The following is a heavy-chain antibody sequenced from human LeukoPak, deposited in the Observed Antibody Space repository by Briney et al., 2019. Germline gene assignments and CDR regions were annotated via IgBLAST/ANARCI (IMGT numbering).Heavy chain of an antibody. D-gene: IGHD4-17*01. V-gene: IGHV3-20*04. CDR1: GFTFDDYG. J-gene: IGHJ6*03. CDR3: AREKRDYGDYNYYYMDV. Sequence: GGSLRLSCAASGFTFDDYGMSWVRQAPGKGLEWVSGINWNGGSTGYADSVKGRFTISRDNAKNSLYLQMNSLRAKDTALYYCAREKRDYGDYNYYYMDVWGKGTTVTVSS. CDR2: INWNGGST.